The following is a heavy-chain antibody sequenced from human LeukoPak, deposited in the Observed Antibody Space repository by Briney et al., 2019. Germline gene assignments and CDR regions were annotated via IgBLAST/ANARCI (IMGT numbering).Heavy chain of an antibody. Sequence: RGSLRLSCAASGFTFSSYGMHWVRQAPGKGLEWVAVISYDGSNKYYADSVKGRFTISRDNSKNTLYLQMNSLRAEDTAVYYCARDALSSGKAFDYWGQGTLVTVSS. CDR2: ISYDGSNK. V-gene: IGHV3-30*19. J-gene: IGHJ4*02. D-gene: IGHD1-26*01. CDR1: GFTFSSYG. CDR3: ARDALSSGKAFDY.